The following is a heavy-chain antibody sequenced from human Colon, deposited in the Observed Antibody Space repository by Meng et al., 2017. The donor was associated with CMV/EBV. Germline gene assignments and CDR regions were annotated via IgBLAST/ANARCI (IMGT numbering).Heavy chain of an antibody. CDR2: IYYSGST. V-gene: IGHV4-39*07. D-gene: IGHD2-8*01. CDR1: GGSISSSSYY. CDR3: TKDNEDIVLMLGASNLPGAAFDG. J-gene: IGHJ3*01. Sequence: SETLSLTCTVSGGSISSSSYYWGWIRQPPGKGLEWIGSIYYSGSTYYNPSLKSRVTISVDTSKNQFSLKLSSMTAADTAVYYCTKDNEDIVLMLGASNLPGAAFDGWGQGVMVTVSS.